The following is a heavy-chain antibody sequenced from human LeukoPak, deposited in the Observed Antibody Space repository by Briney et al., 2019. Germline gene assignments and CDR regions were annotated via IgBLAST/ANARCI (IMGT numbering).Heavy chain of an antibody. CDR1: GYSLSDLS. CDR2: FVLEDGER. Sequence: ASVKVSCKVSGYSLSDLSMHRVPQGPGKGLEWMGGFVLEDGERIYAQKFRGRVRVTEDTSTDTAYMELSSLRSEDTAVYYCATLDLPPSTAAVASWGQGTLVTVSS. J-gene: IGHJ5*01. CDR3: ATLDLPPSTAAVAS. D-gene: IGHD6-13*01. V-gene: IGHV1-24*01.